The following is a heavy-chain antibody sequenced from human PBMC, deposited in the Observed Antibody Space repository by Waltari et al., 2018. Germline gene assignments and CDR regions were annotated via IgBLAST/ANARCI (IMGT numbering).Heavy chain of an antibody. J-gene: IGHJ4*02. CDR1: GGSISSYY. Sequence: QVQLQESGPGLVKPSETLSLTCTVSGGSISSYYCSWIRQRPGKGLEWIGYIYYSGSTNYNPSLKSRVTISVDTSKNQFSLKLSSVTAADTAVYYCAREGYDSSGYYIPGGYWGQGTLVTVSS. V-gene: IGHV4-59*01. D-gene: IGHD3-22*01. CDR3: AREGYDSSGYYIPGGY. CDR2: IYYSGST.